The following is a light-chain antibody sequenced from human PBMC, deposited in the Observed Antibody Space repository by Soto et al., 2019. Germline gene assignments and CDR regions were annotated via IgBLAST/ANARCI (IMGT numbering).Light chain of an antibody. CDR2: EVS. V-gene: IGLV2-14*01. CDR1: SSDVGGYNY. J-gene: IGLJ3*02. CDR3: SSYTSSSKM. Sequence: QSALTQPASVSGSPGQSITISCTGTSSDVGGYNYVSWYQQHPGKAPKLMIYEVSNRPSGVSNRFSGSKSGNTASLTISGLHAEDEADYYCSSYTSSSKMFGGGTKLTVL.